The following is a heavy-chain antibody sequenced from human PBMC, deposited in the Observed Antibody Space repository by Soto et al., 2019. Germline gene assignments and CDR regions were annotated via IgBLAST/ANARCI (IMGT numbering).Heavy chain of an antibody. CDR1: WYSFTTYL. Sequence: GGSLMLSWRGSWYSFTTYLIAWVRQVPGKGLQGMGIIYPGDSDTRYSPSFQGQVTISFDKSISTAYLQWSSLRRSDTAIYYCASQGKFSSMSNYFDSWGQGALVTVSS. CDR3: ASQGKFSSMSNYFDS. CDR2: IYPGDSDT. V-gene: IGHV5-51*01. J-gene: IGHJ4*02.